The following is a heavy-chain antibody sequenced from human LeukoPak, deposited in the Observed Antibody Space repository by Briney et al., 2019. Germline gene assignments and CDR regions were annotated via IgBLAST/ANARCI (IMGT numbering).Heavy chain of an antibody. CDR1: GGSISSSSYY. CDR3: ARLSSWLGY. V-gene: IGHV4-39*01. J-gene: IGHJ4*02. Sequence: SETLSLTCTVSGGSISSSSYYWGWIRQPPGKGLEWIGSIYYSGSTYYNPSLKSRVTISVDTSKNQFSLKLSSVTAADTAVYYCARLSSWLGYWGQGTLVTVSS. D-gene: IGHD5-12*01. CDR2: IYYSGST.